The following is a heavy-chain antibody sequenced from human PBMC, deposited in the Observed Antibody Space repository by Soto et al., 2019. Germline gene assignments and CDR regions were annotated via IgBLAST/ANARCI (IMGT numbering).Heavy chain of an antibody. Sequence: QVQLVQSRAEVKKPGSSVKVSCKASGGTFSSYAISWVRQAPGQGLEWMGGIIPIFGTANYAQKFQGRVTITADESTSTAYMELSSLRSEDTAVYYCASSLVAATDDHYYYYYGMDVWGQGTTVTVSS. J-gene: IGHJ6*02. V-gene: IGHV1-69*01. CDR3: ASSLVAATDDHYYYYYGMDV. CDR1: GGTFSSYA. D-gene: IGHD2-15*01. CDR2: IIPIFGTA.